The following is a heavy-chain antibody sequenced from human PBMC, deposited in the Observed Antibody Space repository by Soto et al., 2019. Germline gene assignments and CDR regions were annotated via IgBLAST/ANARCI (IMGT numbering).Heavy chain of an antibody. CDR2: IIPIFGTA. V-gene: IGHV1-69*13. CDR3: AIDRVVAANNWFDP. D-gene: IGHD2-15*01. Sequence: GASVKVSCKASGGTFSSYAISWVRQAPGQGLEWMGGIIPIFGTANYAQKFQGRVTITADESTSTAYMELSSLRSEDTAVYYCAIDRVVAANNWFDPWGQGTLDTVS. CDR1: GGTFSSYA. J-gene: IGHJ5*02.